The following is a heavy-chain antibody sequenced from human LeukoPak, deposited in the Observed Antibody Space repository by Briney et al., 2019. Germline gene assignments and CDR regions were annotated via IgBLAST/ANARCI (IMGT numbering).Heavy chain of an antibody. CDR3: ARGERYFDWLPNYYYYYMDV. V-gene: IGHV1-8*03. Sequence: GASVKVSCKASGYTFTSYDINWVRQATGPGLEWMGWMNPNSGNTGYAQKFQGRVTITRNTSISTAYMELSSLRSEDTAVYYCARGERYFDWLPNYYYYYMDVWGKGTTVTVSS. CDR1: GYTFTSYD. J-gene: IGHJ6*03. D-gene: IGHD3-9*01. CDR2: MNPNSGNT.